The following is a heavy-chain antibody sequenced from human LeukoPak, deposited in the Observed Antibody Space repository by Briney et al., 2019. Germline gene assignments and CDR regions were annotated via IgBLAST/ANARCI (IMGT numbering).Heavy chain of an antibody. V-gene: IGHV3-53*05. D-gene: IGHD3-10*01. CDR3: AKDLGRITMVRGVPFDP. CDR1: GFIVSSNY. J-gene: IGHJ5*02. Sequence: GGSLRLSCAASGFIVSSNYMTWVRQAPGEGLEWVSVIHNDGSTYYTDSVNVRFTISRDNSKNTLYLQMNSLRAEDTAVYYCAKDLGRITMVRGVPFDPWGQGTLVTVSS. CDR2: IHNDGST.